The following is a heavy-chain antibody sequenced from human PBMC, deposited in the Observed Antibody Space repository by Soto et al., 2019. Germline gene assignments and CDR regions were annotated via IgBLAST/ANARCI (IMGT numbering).Heavy chain of an antibody. CDR2: INPSGGST. Sequence: GASVKVSCKASGYTFTSYYMHWVRQAPGQGLEWMGIINPSGGSTSYAQKFQGRVTMTRDTSTSTVYMELSSLRSEDTAVYYCAREPRDSSGYLHDYYYYYGMDVWGQGTTVTVSS. CDR3: AREPRDSSGYLHDYYYYYGMDV. V-gene: IGHV1-46*01. D-gene: IGHD3-22*01. CDR1: GYTFTSYY. J-gene: IGHJ6*02.